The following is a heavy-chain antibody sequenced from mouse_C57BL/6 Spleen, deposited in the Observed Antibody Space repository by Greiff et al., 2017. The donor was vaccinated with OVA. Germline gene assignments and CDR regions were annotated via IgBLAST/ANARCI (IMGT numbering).Heavy chain of an antibody. CDR2: INPNNGGT. Sequence: VQLKQSGPELVKPGASVKISCKASGYTFTDYYMNWVKQSHGKSLEWIGDINPNNGGTSYNQKFKGKATLTVDKSSSTAYMELRSLTSEDSAVYYCARGDFITTVVPFAYWGQGTLVTVSA. J-gene: IGHJ3*01. V-gene: IGHV1-26*01. CDR1: GYTFTDYY. CDR3: ARGDFITTVVPFAY. D-gene: IGHD1-1*01.